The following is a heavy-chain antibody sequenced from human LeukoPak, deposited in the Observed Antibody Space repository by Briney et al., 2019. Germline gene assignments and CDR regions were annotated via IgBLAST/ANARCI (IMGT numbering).Heavy chain of an antibody. CDR3: RTYRWGDPFDS. CDR1: GFTFSSYW. V-gene: IGHV3-74*01. CDR2: INGDGSTT. D-gene: IGHD3-16*01. Sequence: PGGSLRLSCAASGFTFSSYWMHWGRQDPGKGLVWVSRINGDGSTTSYADSVRGRFTISRDNAKNTLFLQMNSLSVEDTAVYYCRTYRWGDPFDSWGQGTLVTVSS. J-gene: IGHJ4*02.